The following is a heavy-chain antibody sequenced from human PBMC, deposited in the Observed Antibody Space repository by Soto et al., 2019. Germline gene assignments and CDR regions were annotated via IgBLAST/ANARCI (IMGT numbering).Heavy chain of an antibody. Sequence: GGSLRLSCAASGFTFSSYGIHWVRQAPGRGLEWVAVISYDGSNKFYADSVKGRFTISRDNSKNTLYLQMNSLRVEDTAVYYCAKVPAALGGYYGMDVWGQGTTVTVSS. J-gene: IGHJ6*02. CDR2: ISYDGSNK. V-gene: IGHV3-30*18. CDR3: AKVPAALGGYYGMDV. D-gene: IGHD2-2*01. CDR1: GFTFSSYG.